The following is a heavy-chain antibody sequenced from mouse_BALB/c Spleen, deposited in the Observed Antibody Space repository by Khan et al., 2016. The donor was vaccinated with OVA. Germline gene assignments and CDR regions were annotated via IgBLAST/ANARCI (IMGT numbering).Heavy chain of an antibody. D-gene: IGHD1-1*01. V-gene: IGHV5-17*02. Sequence: EVQLVESGAGLVQPGRSQKLSCAASGFTFTSYGMHWVRQAPEKGLEWVAYISGDSNTIYYADTVKGRFTITRDNPKNTLFMQMTSLMSEDTAMYYCATSYYYEYYFDYWGPGTTLTVS. CDR1: GFTFTSYG. CDR3: ATSYYYEYYFDY. CDR2: ISGDSNTI. J-gene: IGHJ2*01.